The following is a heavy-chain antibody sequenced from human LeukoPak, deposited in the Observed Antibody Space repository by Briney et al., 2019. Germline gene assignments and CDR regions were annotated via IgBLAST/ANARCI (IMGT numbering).Heavy chain of an antibody. V-gene: IGHV3-74*01. CDR1: GFTFSNYW. J-gene: IGHJ4*02. D-gene: IGHD4-17*01. Sequence: PGWSLRLSCAASGFTFSNYWMHWVRQAPGKGLVWVSRINSDGCSTTSADSVKGRFTISRDNAKNTLYLQMNSLRAEDTAVYYCAKGGATVIDYWGQGNLVTVSS. CDR2: INSDGCST. CDR3: AKGGATVIDY.